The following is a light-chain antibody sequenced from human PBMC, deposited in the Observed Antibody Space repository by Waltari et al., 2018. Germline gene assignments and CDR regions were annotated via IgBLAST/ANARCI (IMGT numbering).Light chain of an antibody. CDR3: QAWDSSTARVV. V-gene: IGLV3-1*01. Sequence: SYELTQPPSVSVSPGQTASITCSGDKLGDKYACWYQQEPGQSPVLVIYQDSKRPSGIPERFSGSNSGNAATVTISGTQAMDEADYYCQAWDSSTARVVFGGGTKLTVL. J-gene: IGLJ2*01. CDR1: KLGDKY. CDR2: QDS.